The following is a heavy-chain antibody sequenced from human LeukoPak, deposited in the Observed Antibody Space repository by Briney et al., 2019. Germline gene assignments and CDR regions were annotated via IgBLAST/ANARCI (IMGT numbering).Heavy chain of an antibody. J-gene: IGHJ3*02. CDR1: GFTFSNYA. CDR3: TLHYYDRRDAFDI. Sequence: GGSLRLSCAASGFTFSNYAMSWVRQAPGKGLEWVAVISYGGSNKYYADSVKGRFIISRDNSKNTLYLQMNSLRAEDTALYYCTLHYYDRRDAFDIWGQGTMVTVSS. V-gene: IGHV3-30*03. CDR2: ISYGGSNK. D-gene: IGHD3-22*01.